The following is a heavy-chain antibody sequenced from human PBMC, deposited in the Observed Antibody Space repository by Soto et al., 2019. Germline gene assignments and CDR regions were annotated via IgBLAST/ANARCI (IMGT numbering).Heavy chain of an antibody. CDR3: ARGGGYDPFDP. CDR2: IIPIFGTA. J-gene: IGHJ5*02. V-gene: IGHV1-69*06. CDR1: VGTFSSYA. D-gene: IGHD5-12*01. Sequence: SVKVSCKASVGTFSSYAISCVRQAPGQGLEWMGGIIPIFGTANYAQKFQGRVTITADKSTSTAYMELSSLRSEDTAVYYCARGGGYDPFDPWGQGTLVTVSS.